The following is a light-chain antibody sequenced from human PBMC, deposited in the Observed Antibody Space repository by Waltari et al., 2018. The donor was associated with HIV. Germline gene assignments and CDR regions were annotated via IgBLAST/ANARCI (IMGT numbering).Light chain of an antibody. CDR2: WAS. CDR1: QTVLWSNNRNY. Sequence: FFITPSPDSLAVSLGERSTICYRASQTVLWSNNRNYLAWYQHKPGQPPKVLVYWASIRESGVPDRFSGSGSGTDFTLTISDVQAEDVAVYYCQQYYTRPYTFGQGTKLEIK. CDR3: QQYYTRPYT. V-gene: IGKV4-1*01. J-gene: IGKJ2*01.